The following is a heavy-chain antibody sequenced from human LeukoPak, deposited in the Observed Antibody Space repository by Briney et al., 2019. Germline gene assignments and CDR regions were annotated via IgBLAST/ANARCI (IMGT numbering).Heavy chain of an antibody. CDR2: IIPIFGTA. V-gene: IGHV1-69*05. CDR1: GGTFSSYA. J-gene: IGHJ5*02. Sequence: ASVKVSCKASGGTFSSYAISWVRQAPGQGLEWMGRIIPIFGTANYAQKFQGRVTITTDESTSTAYMELSSLRSEDTAVYYCARDRLYCSGGSCLNWFDPWGQGTLVTVSS. CDR3: ARDRLYCSGGSCLNWFDP. D-gene: IGHD2-15*01.